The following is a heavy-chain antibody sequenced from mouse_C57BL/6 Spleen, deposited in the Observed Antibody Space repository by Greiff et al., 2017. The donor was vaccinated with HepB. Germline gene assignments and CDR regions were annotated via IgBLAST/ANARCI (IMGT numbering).Heavy chain of an antibody. D-gene: IGHD1-1*01. CDR1: GYTFTSYG. J-gene: IGHJ2*01. Sequence: VQLQQSGAELARPGASVKLSCKASGYTFTSYGISWVKQRPGQGLEWIGEIYPRSGNTYYNEKFKGKATLTADKSSSTAYLQLRSLTSEDSAVYFCARRTTEGGVDDWGQGTTLTVSS. CDR3: ARRTTEGGVDD. V-gene: IGHV1-81*01. CDR2: IYPRSGNT.